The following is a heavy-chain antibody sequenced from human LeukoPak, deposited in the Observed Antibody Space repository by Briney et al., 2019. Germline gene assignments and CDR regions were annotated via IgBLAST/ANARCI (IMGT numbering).Heavy chain of an antibody. J-gene: IGHJ4*02. CDR2: ISGSGGST. D-gene: IGHD5-18*01. V-gene: IGHV3-23*01. Sequence: GGSLRLSCAASGFTFSSYAMSWVRQAPGKGLEWVSAISGSGGSTYYADSVKGRFTISGDNSKNTLYLQMNSLRAEDTAVYYCAKVVSGYSYGFGGQGTLVTVSS. CDR1: GFTFSSYA. CDR3: AKVVSGYSYGF.